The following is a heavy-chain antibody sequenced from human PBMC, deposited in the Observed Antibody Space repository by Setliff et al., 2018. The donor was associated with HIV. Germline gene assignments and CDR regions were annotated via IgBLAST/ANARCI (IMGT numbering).Heavy chain of an antibody. Sequence: SETLSLTCTASGGSISSSSYYWDWIRQPPGKGLEWIATIYYSGDSHYNPSLKSRVTISVDTSKNQFSLKLNSVTAADTAVYYCARAKYYYDTSAYYGSRDWYFDLWGRGTLVTVSS. J-gene: IGHJ2*01. D-gene: IGHD3-22*01. V-gene: IGHV4-39*07. CDR1: GGSISSSSYY. CDR3: ARAKYYYDTSAYYGSRDWYFDL. CDR2: IYYSGDS.